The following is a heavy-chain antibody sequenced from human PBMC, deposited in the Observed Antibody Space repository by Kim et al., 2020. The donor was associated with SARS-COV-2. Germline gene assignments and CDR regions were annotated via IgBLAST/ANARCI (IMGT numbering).Heavy chain of an antibody. Sequence: AESVKGRFTISRDNSKNTLYLQVNSLRVDDTAVYFCAREDNDYGDYERFGYWGQGAQVTVSS. J-gene: IGHJ4*02. D-gene: IGHD4-17*01. V-gene: IGHV3-53*01. CDR3: AREDNDYGDYERFGY.